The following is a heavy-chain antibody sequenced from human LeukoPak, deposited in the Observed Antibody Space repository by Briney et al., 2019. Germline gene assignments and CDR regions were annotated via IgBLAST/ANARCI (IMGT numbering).Heavy chain of an antibody. CDR2: IDADGSEK. CDR3: ARWALQVTTDY. D-gene: IGHD3-22*01. Sequence: GGSLRLSCATSGFIFSRNWMAWVRQGPGKGLEWVANIDADGSEKSYADSVRGRFTIARDNARTSVYLQMASLRAEDTPVSSYARWALQVTTDYWGQGTLATVSS. CDR1: GFIFSRNW. J-gene: IGHJ4*02. V-gene: IGHV3-7*01.